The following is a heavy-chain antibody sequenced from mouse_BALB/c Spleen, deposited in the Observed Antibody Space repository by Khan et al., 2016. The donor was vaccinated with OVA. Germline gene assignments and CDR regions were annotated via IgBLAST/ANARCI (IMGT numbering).Heavy chain of an antibody. CDR1: GFSFSTYS. CDR2: ISTGGSYT. D-gene: IGHD1-1*01. CDR3: KRHRGYYGSNPYFDH. J-gene: IGHJ2*01. Sequence: EVELVESGGGLVRPGGSLKLSCAASGFSFSTYSMSWVRQTPEKRLEWVATISTGGSYTYYPDSVRGRFTISRDNAKNTLYLQMSSLKSEDTAIVYFKRHRGYYGSNPYFDHWGQGTTLTVSS. V-gene: IGHV5-6-4*01.